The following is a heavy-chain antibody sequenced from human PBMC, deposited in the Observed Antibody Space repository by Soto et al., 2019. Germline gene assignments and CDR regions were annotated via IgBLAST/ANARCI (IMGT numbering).Heavy chain of an antibody. J-gene: IGHJ3*02. CDR2: INPSGGST. CDR1: GYTFTSYN. V-gene: IGHV1-46*01. D-gene: IGHD2-2*01. CDR3: ATEPNPQINGSSASWWLMKIDM. Sequence: VSCKSSGYTFTSYNKHCTGEYAVQGVEGMGIINPSGGSTSYAQKFQGRVTMPRHTSTSTVYMELSSLRSEDTAVYYCATEPNPQINGSSASWWLMKIDMWGQGRLVTVSS.